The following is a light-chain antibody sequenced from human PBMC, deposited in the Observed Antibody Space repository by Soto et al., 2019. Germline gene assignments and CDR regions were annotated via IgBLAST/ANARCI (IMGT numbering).Light chain of an antibody. CDR2: GAS. V-gene: IGKV3-20*01. CDR1: QSVSSSY. CDR3: QQYGSSSYT. Sequence: EIVLTQSPGPLSLSPGERATLSCRASQSVSSSYLAWYQQKPGQAPRLLIYGASSRATGIPDRFSGSGSGTDFTLTISRLGPEDFALYYCQQYGSSSYTCGQGTKLEIK. J-gene: IGKJ2*01.